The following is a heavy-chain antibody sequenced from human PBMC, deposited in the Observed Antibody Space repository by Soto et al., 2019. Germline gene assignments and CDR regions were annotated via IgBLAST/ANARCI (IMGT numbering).Heavy chain of an antibody. CDR2: ISYDGSDR. V-gene: IGHV3-30*18. CDR3: AKDQQLTPCCGMDV. Sequence: VQLVESGGGVVQPGRSLRLSCAASGFIFSAYGMHWARQTPGKGLEWVALISYDGSDRKYADYVRGRFTISRDNSKNTRFLQMNILRAEDTAVYYCAKDQQLTPCCGMDVWGQGTAVTVSS. D-gene: IGHD6-13*01. J-gene: IGHJ6*02. CDR1: GFIFSAYG.